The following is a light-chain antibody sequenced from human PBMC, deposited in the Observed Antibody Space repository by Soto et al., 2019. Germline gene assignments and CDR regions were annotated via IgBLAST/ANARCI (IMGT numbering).Light chain of an antibody. CDR1: QSVRSSY. J-gene: IGKJ1*01. CDR3: QEYNTWPWT. V-gene: IGKV3-15*01. CDR2: GAS. Sequence: EIVMTQSPATLSVSPWEGATLSCRASQSVRSSYLAWYQQKLGQAPRVLIYGASTRATGIPDRFSGSGSGTEFILTISSLQSEDFAVYYCQEYNTWPWTFGQGTKVDIK.